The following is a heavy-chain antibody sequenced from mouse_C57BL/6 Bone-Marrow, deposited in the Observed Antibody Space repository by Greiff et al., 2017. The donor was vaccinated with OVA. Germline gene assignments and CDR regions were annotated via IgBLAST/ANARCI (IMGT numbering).Heavy chain of an antibody. CDR1: GFTFSDFY. V-gene: IGHV7-1*01. Sequence: EVKVVESGGGLVQSGRSLRLSCATSGFTFSDFYMEWVRQAPGKGLEWIAASRNKANDYTTEYSASVKGRFIVSRDTSQSILYLQMNALRAEDTAIYYCARDANDGYYFDYWGQGTTLTVSS. J-gene: IGHJ2*01. CDR3: ARDANDGYYFDY. D-gene: IGHD1-1*01. CDR2: SRNKANDYTT.